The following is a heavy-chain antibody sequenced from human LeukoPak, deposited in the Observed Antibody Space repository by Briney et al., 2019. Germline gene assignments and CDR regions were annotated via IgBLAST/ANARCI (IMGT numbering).Heavy chain of an antibody. Sequence: PSETLSLTCTVSGGPISSYYWSWIRQPPGKGLEWIGYIYYSGSTYYNPSLKSRVTISVDTSKNQFSLKLSSVTAADTAVYYCARQERRYSSSSRLNYYYYYMDVWGKGTTVTVSS. D-gene: IGHD6-6*01. V-gene: IGHV4-59*08. CDR1: GGPISSYY. J-gene: IGHJ6*03. CDR3: ARQERRYSSSSRLNYYYYYMDV. CDR2: IYYSGST.